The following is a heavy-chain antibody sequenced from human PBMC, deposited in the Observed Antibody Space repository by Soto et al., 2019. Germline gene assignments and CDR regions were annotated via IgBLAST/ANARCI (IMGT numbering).Heavy chain of an antibody. CDR1: GGSISSYY. V-gene: IGHV4-59*01. J-gene: IGHJ6*03. D-gene: IGHD3-3*01. Sequence: SETLSLTCTVSGGSISSYYWSWIRQPPGKGLEWIGYIYYSGSTNYNPSLKSRVTISVDTSKNQFSLKLSSVTAADTAVYYCARASKEIRFLEWLPYMDVWGKGTTVTVSS. CDR3: ARASKEIRFLEWLPYMDV. CDR2: IYYSGST.